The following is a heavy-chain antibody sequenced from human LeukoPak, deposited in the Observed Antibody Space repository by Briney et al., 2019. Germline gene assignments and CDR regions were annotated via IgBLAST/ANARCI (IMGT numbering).Heavy chain of an antibody. CDR3: ARHSKGWFDP. CDR2: IYYSGST. Sequence: SETLSLTCTVSGGSISSSSYYWGWIRQPPGTGLEWIGSIYYSGSTYYNPSLKSRVTISVDTSKNQFSLKLSSVIAADTAVYYCARHSKGWFDPWGQGTLVIVSS. J-gene: IGHJ5*02. CDR1: GGSISSSSYY. V-gene: IGHV4-39*01.